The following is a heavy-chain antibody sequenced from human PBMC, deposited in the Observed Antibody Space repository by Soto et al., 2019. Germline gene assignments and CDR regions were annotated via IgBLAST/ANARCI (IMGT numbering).Heavy chain of an antibody. Sequence: QVHLQESGPDLVRPSETLSLTCSFFGGSISSDNWWSWVRQTPGKGLGWSGEIYHSGNTNYNPSLKSRVTISVDKSTNQFSLKVTSVTAADTALYYCARLSASSKLRGVVINWGQGTLVTVSS. CDR2: IYHSGNT. D-gene: IGHD3-10*01. CDR3: ARLSASSKLRGVVIN. CDR1: GGSISSDNW. J-gene: IGHJ4*02. V-gene: IGHV4-4*02.